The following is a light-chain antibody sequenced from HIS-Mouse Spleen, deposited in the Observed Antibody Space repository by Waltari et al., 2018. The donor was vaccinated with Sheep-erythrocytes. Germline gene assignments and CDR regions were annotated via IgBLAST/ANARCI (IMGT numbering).Light chain of an antibody. J-gene: IGKJ4*01. CDR1: QSISSW. Sequence: DIQMTQSPSTLSASVGYRVTITCRASQSISSWLAWYQQKPGKAPKLLIYKASSLESGVPSRFSGSGSGKEFTLTISSLQPDDFATYYCQQYNSYPLTFGGGTKVEIK. CDR2: KAS. CDR3: QQYNSYPLT. V-gene: IGKV1-5*03.